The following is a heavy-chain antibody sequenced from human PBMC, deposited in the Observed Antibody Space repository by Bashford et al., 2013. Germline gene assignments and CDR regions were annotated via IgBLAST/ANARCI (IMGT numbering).Heavy chain of an antibody. D-gene: IGHD6-19*01. V-gene: IGHV1-2*04. CDR2: INPNSGGT. Sequence: VRQAPGQGLEWMGWINPNSGGTNYAQKFQGWVTMTRDTSISTAYMELSRLRSDDTAVYYCARDALGHSSHRGLWPQYYMDVWGQRDHGHRLL. J-gene: IGHJ6*03. CDR3: ARDALGHSSHRGLWPQYYMDV.